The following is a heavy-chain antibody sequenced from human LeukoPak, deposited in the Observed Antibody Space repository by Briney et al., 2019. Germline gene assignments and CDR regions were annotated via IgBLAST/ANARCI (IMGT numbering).Heavy chain of an antibody. CDR2: IGSSSSYI. D-gene: IGHD5-18*01. Sequence: GGSLRLSCAASGFTFSIYSMNWVRQAPGKGLEWVSSIGSSSSYIYYADSVKGRFTISRDNAKSSLYLQMNSLRAEDTAVYYCAASTKHTAMVDYWGQGTLVTVSS. CDR3: AASTKHTAMVDY. CDR1: GFTFSIYS. V-gene: IGHV3-21*01. J-gene: IGHJ4*02.